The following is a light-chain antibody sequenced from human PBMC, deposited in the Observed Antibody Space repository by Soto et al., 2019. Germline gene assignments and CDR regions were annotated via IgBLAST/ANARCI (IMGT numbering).Light chain of an antibody. CDR2: VGTGGIVG. Sequence: QSVPTQPPSTSASLGASVTLTCTLSSGYSNYKVDWYQQRPGKGPRFVMRVGTGGIVGSKGDGIPDRFSVLGSGLNRYLTIKNIQEEDESDYHCGADHGSGSNFVYVFGTGTKVTVL. J-gene: IGLJ1*01. V-gene: IGLV9-49*01. CDR1: SGYSNYK. CDR3: GADHGSGSNFVYV.